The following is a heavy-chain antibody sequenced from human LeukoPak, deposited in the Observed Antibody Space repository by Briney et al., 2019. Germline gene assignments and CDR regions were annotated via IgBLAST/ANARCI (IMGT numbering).Heavy chain of an antibody. CDR1: GFTFSSYS. V-gene: IGHV3-7*01. CDR2: IKQDGSEK. J-gene: IGHJ4*02. CDR3: SRDRDSSGSWEINFDY. D-gene: IGHD1-26*01. Sequence: GGSLRLSCAASGFTFSSYSMNWVRQAPGKGLEWVANIKQDGSEKYYVDSVKGRFTISRDDAKNSVYLQMNSLRVEDTAVYYCSRDRDSSGSWEINFDYWGQGTLVTVSS.